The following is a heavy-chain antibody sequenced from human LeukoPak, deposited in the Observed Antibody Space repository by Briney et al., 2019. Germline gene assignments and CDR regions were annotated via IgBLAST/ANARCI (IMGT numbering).Heavy chain of an antibody. J-gene: IGHJ4*02. V-gene: IGHV3-21*01. CDR3: ARATTALTV. CDR1: GFTFSYYT. Sequence: GGSLRLSCVASGFTFSYYTMNWVRQAPGKGLQWVSSNSSSSRHTYYAESVKGRFNISRDNANNSLYLQMNSLRADDTAVYYCARATTALTVWGQGTLVTVSS. D-gene: IGHD2-21*02. CDR2: NSSSSRHT.